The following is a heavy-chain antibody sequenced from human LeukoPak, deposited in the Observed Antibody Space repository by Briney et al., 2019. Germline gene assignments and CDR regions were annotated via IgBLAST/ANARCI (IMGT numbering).Heavy chain of an antibody. J-gene: IGHJ4*02. CDR3: AREMGDTALVTDY. CDR1: GGTFSSYA. D-gene: IGHD5-18*01. V-gene: IGHV1-8*02. CDR2: MNPNSGNT. Sequence: ASVKVSCKASGGTFSSYAINWVRQATGQGLEWMGWMNPNSGNTGYAQKFQGRVTMTRNTSISTAYMELSSLRSEDTAVYYCAREMGDTALVTDYWGQGTLVTVSS.